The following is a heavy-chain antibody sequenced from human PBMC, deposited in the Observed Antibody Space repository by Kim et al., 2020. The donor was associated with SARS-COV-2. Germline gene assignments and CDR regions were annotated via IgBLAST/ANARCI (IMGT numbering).Heavy chain of an antibody. V-gene: IGHV3-53*04. CDR2: IYSGGST. J-gene: IGHJ4*02. CDR1: GFTVSSNY. D-gene: IGHD6-13*01. Sequence: GGSLRLSCAASGFTVSSNYMSWVRQAPGKGLEWVSVIYSGGSTYYADSVKGRFTISRHNSKNTLYLQMNSLRAEDTAVYYCARVRYSSLKLYYFDYWGQGTLVTVSS. CDR3: ARVRYSSLKLYYFDY.